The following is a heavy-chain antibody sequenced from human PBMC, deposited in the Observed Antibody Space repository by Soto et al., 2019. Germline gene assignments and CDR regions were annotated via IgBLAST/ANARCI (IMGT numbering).Heavy chain of an antibody. CDR3: AREDSIIIPAVSDF. CDR1: GFAFNNYG. V-gene: IGHV3-21*01. Sequence: PGGSLRLSCTVSGFAFNNYGINWVRQAPGNGLEWVSSISKSDYTYYSDSVKVRFTISRDNAKNSVSLQMNTLRVEDTAVYYCAREDSIIIPAVSDFWGQGTLVTVSS. J-gene: IGHJ4*02. D-gene: IGHD2-2*01. CDR2: ISKSDYT.